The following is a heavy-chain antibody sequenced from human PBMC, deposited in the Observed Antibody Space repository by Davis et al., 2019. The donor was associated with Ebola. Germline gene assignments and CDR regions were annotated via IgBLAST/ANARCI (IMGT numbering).Heavy chain of an antibody. Sequence: GESLKISCAASGFTFSSYGMHWVRQAPGKGLEWVAVISYDGSNKYYADSVKGRFTISRDNSKNTLYLQMNSLRAEDTAVYYCAKEISGFWSGYYGGQGTLVTVSS. V-gene: IGHV3-30-3*02. CDR3: AKEISGFWSGYY. CDR2: ISYDGSNK. CDR1: GFTFSSYG. J-gene: IGHJ4*02. D-gene: IGHD3-3*01.